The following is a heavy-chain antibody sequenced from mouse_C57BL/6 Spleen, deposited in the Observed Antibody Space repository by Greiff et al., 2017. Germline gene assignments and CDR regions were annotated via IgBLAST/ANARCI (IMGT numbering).Heavy chain of an antibody. CDR2: INPSTGGT. Sequence: EVQLQQSGPELVKPGASVKISCKASGYSFTGYYMNWVKQSPEKSLEWIGEINPSTGGTTYNQKFKAKATLTVDKSSSTAYMQLKSLTSEDSAVYYCAKTAQAAAWCAYWGQGTLVTVSA. J-gene: IGHJ3*01. CDR1: GYSFTGYY. CDR3: AKTAQAAAWCAY. D-gene: IGHD3-2*02. V-gene: IGHV1-42*01.